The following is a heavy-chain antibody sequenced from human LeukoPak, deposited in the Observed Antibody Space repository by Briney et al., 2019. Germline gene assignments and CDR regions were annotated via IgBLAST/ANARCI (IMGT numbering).Heavy chain of an antibody. D-gene: IGHD1-1*01. CDR2: FDPEDGET. CDR3: ASLRGVAGTYDAFDI. CDR1: GYTLTELS. V-gene: IGHV1-24*01. Sequence: GPVKVSCKVPGYTLTELSMHWVRQAPGKGLEWMGGFDPEDGETIYAQKFQGRVTMTEDTSTDTAYMELSSLRSEDTAVYYCASLRGVAGTYDAFDIWGQGTMVTVSS. J-gene: IGHJ3*02.